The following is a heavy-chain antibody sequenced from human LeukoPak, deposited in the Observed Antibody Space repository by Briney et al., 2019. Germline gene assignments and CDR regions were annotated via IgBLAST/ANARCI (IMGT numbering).Heavy chain of an antibody. J-gene: IGHJ5*02. CDR1: GFTFSNYW. Sequence: GGSLRLSCVASGFTFSNYWMHWVCQPPGKGLVWVSRIYVDGRTTNYADSVKGRFTISRDNAKNTVYLEMNSLSVEDTATYYCIRDFRSADLWGQGTLVTVTS. V-gene: IGHV3-74*01. CDR3: IRDFRSADL. CDR2: IYVDGRTT.